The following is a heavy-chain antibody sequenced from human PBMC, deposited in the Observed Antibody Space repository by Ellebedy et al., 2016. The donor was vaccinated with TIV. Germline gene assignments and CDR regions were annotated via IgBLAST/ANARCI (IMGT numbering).Heavy chain of an antibody. Sequence: GGSLRLSCAASGFTLNTMTWVRQGPGKGLEWVSSISGSGGNTYYADSVKGRFTISRDNSKNTLYLQMDSLRVDDTAAYYCAKDSDILVVTSGSFDSWGQGTLVTVSS. CDR1: GFTLNT. CDR3: AKDSDILVVTSGSFDS. J-gene: IGHJ4*02. CDR2: ISGSGGNT. V-gene: IGHV3-23*01. D-gene: IGHD2-2*01.